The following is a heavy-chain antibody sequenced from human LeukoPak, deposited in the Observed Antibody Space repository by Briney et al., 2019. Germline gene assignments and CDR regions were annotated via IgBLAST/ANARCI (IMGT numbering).Heavy chain of an antibody. D-gene: IGHD1-1*01. V-gene: IGHV3-74*01. Sequence: GGSLRLSCAASGFTFSSYWMHWVRQAPGKGLVWVSRINSDGSSTSYADSVKGRFTISRDNAKNTPYLQMNSLRAEDTAVYYCARDPPPVHLGYYYMDVWGKGTTVTVSS. CDR2: INSDGSST. J-gene: IGHJ6*03. CDR3: ARDPPPVHLGYYYMDV. CDR1: GFTFSSYW.